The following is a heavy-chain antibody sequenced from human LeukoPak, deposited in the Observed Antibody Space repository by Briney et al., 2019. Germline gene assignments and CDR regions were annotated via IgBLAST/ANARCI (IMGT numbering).Heavy chain of an antibody. CDR3: AREIYVVREIVIPSYCDY. Sequence: SETLSLTCGVYGGSFSGYFWSWIRQPPGKGLEWIGEINHSERTNYNPSLKSRVTISVDTSKNQFSLKLSSVTAADTAVYYCAREIYVVREIVIPSYCDYWGQGTLVTVSS. V-gene: IGHV4-34*09. J-gene: IGHJ4*02. D-gene: IGHD3-10*01. CDR2: INHSERT. CDR1: GGSFSGYF.